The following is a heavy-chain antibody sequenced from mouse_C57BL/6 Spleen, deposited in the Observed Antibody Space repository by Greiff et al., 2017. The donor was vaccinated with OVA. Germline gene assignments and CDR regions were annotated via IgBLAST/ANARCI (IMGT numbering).Heavy chain of an antibody. CDR2: IWSGGST. CDR3: ARKAELGRGDFDY. V-gene: IGHV2-2*01. D-gene: IGHD4-1*01. CDR1: GFSLTSYG. J-gene: IGHJ2*01. Sequence: VKLVESGPGLVQPSQSLSITCTVSGFSLTSYGVHWVRQSPGKGLEWLGVIWSGGSTDYNAAFISRLSISKDNSKSQVFFKMNSLQADDTAIYYCARKAELGRGDFDYWGQGTTLTVSS.